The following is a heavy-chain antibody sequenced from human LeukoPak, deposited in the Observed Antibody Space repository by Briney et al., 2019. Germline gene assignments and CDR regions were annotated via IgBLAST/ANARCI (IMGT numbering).Heavy chain of an antibody. D-gene: IGHD3-22*01. CDR1: GFTFSSYS. Sequence: GGSLRLSCAASGFTFSSYSMNWVRQAPGKGLGWVSSISSSSSYIYYADSVKGRFTISRDNAKNSLYLQMNSLRAEDTAVYYCARVYYYDSSGYYEFDYWGQGTLVTVSS. J-gene: IGHJ4*02. CDR2: ISSSSSYI. CDR3: ARVYYYDSSGYYEFDY. V-gene: IGHV3-21*01.